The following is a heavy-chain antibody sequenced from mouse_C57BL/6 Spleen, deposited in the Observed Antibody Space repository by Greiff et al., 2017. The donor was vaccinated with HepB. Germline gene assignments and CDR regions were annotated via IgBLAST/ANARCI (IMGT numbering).Heavy chain of an antibody. CDR2: IFPGSGST. J-gene: IGHJ2*01. CDR3: ARGGSSGYRSYFDY. Sequence: QVQLQQPGAELVKPGASVKMSCKASGYTFTSYWITWVKQRPGQGLEWIGDIFPGSGSTNYNEKFKSKATLTVDTSSSTAYMQRSSLTSEDSAVYYCARGGSSGYRSYFDYWGPGTTLTVSS. D-gene: IGHD3-2*02. CDR1: GYTFTSYW. V-gene: IGHV1-55*01.